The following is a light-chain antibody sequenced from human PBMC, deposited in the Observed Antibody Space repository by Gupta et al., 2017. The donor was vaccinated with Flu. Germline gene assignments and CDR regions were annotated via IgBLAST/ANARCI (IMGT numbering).Light chain of an antibody. CDR1: SNDVGGYNN. CDR3: TSYTSSSTLYV. V-gene: IGLV2-14*01. Sequence: QSALTQPASVSGSPGQSITISCTGTSNDVGGYNNVSCYQQHPGKAPKLMIYEVSNRPSGISNRFSGSKSDNTASLTISGLQAEDEADYYCTSYTSSSTLYVFGTGTKVTVL. CDR2: EVS. J-gene: IGLJ1*01.